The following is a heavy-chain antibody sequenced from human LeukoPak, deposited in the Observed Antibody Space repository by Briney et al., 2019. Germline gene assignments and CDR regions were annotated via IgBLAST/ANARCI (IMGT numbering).Heavy chain of an antibody. V-gene: IGHV3-30*02. D-gene: IGHD1-26*01. CDR3: AKDVRVGGGGMDV. Sequence: GGSLRLSCAASGFTFSSYGMHWVRQAPGKGLEWVAVIWYDGSNKYYADSVKGRFTISRDNPKNTLYLQMNSLRPDDTAVYYCAKDVRVGGGGMDVWGQGTPVTVSS. CDR1: GFTFSSYG. CDR2: IWYDGSNK. J-gene: IGHJ6*02.